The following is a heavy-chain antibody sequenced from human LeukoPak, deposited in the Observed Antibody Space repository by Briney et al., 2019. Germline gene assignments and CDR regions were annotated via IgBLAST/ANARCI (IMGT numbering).Heavy chain of an antibody. D-gene: IGHD5-18*01. Sequence: PGGSLRLSCTASGFTFGDYAMSWVRQAPGKGLEWVSVIYSGGSTYYADSVKGRFTISRDNSKNTLYLQMNSLRAEDTAVYYCARPRGYSYGFDYWGQGTLVTVSS. CDR3: ARPRGYSYGFDY. CDR2: IYSGGST. J-gene: IGHJ4*02. CDR1: GFTFGDYA. V-gene: IGHV3-53*01.